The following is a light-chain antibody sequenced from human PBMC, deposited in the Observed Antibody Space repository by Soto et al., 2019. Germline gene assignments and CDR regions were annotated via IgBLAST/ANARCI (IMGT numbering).Light chain of an antibody. V-gene: IGLV2-14*03. CDR2: DVS. J-gene: IGLJ1*01. CDR1: NSDVGAYKP. Sequence: QSALTQPASVSGSPGQSITISCTGTNSDVGAYKPVYWYQHHPGKAPKLMIYDVSYRHSGVSKRFSGSQSGNTASLTISGLQAEDESDYYCISSTTRGTRVFGTGKKLTVL. CDR3: ISSTTRGTRV.